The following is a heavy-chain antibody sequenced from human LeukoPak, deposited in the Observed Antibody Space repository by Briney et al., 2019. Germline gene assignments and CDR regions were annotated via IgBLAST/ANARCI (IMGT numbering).Heavy chain of an antibody. V-gene: IGHV4-34*01. CDR3: AASIAAAGRLGVFDI. Sequence: SETLSLTCAVYGGSFSGYYWSWIRQPPGTGLEWIGEINHIGSANYNPSLKSRATISVDTSKNQFSLKLSSVTAADTAVYYCAASIAAAGRLGVFDIWGQGTMVTVSS. J-gene: IGHJ3*02. CDR1: GGSFSGYY. CDR2: INHIGSA. D-gene: IGHD6-13*01.